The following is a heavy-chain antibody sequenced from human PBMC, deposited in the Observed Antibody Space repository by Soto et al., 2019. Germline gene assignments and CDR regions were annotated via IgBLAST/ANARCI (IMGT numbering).Heavy chain of an antibody. V-gene: IGHV1-69*06. CDR3: ARYWNAGTLYGAFDI. Sequence: QVQLVQSGAEGRKPGSSVKVSCEASGGSFNNYVISWLRQAPGQGLEWMGGIIPNYEAANYAQKFRGRLTITADKATNTAYMELYSLRPEDTATYYCARYWNAGTLYGAFDIWGQGTTVIVS. CDR2: IIPNYEAA. J-gene: IGHJ3*02. CDR1: GGSFNNYV. D-gene: IGHD4-17*01.